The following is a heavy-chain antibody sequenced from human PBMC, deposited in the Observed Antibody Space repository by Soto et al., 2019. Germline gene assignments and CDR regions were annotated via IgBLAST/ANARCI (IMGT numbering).Heavy chain of an antibody. D-gene: IGHD1-1*01. CDR2: INPNSGGT. V-gene: IGHV1-2*04. Sequence: QVQLVQSGAEVKKPGASVKVSCKASGYTFTGYYMHGVRQAPGQGLEWMGWINPNSGGTNYAQKFQGWVTMTRDTSISTAYMELSRLRSDDTAVYYCARGWNGAHYYYYGMDVWGQGTTVTVSS. CDR3: ARGWNGAHYYYYGMDV. J-gene: IGHJ6*02. CDR1: GYTFTGYY.